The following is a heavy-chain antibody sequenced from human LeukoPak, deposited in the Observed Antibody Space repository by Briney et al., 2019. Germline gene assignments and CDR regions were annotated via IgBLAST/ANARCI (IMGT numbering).Heavy chain of an antibody. CDR3: ARVGTSIAARLAAFDI. Sequence: SETLSLTCTVSGGSISSGSYYWSWIRQPAGKGLEWIGRIYTSGGTNYNPSLKSRVTISVDTSKNQFSLKLSSVTAADTAVYYCARVGTSIAARLAAFDIWGQGTMVTVSS. D-gene: IGHD6-6*01. V-gene: IGHV4-61*02. CDR2: IYTSGGT. CDR1: GGSISSGSYY. J-gene: IGHJ3*02.